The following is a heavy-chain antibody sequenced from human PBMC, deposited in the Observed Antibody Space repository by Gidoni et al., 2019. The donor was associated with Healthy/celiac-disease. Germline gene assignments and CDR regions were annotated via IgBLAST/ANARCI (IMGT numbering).Heavy chain of an antibody. J-gene: IGHJ3*02. D-gene: IGHD3-22*01. V-gene: IGHV3-48*02. CDR1: GVTFSSYS. CDR2: ISSSSSTI. CDR3: ARDSYYYDSSGYPTDAFDI. Sequence: EVQLVESGGGLVQPGGSLRLSCAASGVTFSSYSMNWVRQAPGKGLEWVSYISSSSSTIYYADSVKGRFTISRDNAKNSLYLQMNSLRDEDTAVYYCARDSYYYDSSGYPTDAFDIWGQGTMVTVSS.